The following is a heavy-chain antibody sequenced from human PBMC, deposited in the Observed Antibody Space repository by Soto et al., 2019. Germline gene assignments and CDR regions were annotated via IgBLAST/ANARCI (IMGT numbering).Heavy chain of an antibody. CDR2: ISSYKGYT. CDR3: ARGGDCSSTSCYSPNYYYGLDV. CDR1: GYNFPSFI. V-gene: IGHV1-18*01. J-gene: IGHJ6*02. Sequence: QVQLVQSGAEVKKPGASVKVSCKASGYNFPSFIISWVRQAPGQGLEWLGWISSYKGYTKYAEKFQGRVTMTENTSTSTAYMELRSLRSDDTAVYYCARGGDCSSTSCYSPNYYYGLDVWGQGTPVTVS. D-gene: IGHD2-2*01.